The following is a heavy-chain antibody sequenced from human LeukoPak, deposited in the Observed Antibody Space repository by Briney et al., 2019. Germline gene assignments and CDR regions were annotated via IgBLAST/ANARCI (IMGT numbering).Heavy chain of an antibody. CDR2: IYTSGST. Sequence: SETLSLTCTVSGGSINSYYWSWIRQPAGKGLEWIGRIYTSGSTNYNPSPKSRVTMSVDTSKNQFSLKLSSVTAADTAVYYCARDGYYYDTSGYYYFDYWGQGTLVTVSS. V-gene: IGHV4-4*07. CDR1: GGSINSYY. D-gene: IGHD3-22*01. CDR3: ARDGYYYDTSGYYYFDY. J-gene: IGHJ4*02.